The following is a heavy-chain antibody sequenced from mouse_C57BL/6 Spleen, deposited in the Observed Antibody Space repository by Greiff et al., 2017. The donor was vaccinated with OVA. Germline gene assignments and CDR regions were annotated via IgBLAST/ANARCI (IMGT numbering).Heavy chain of an antibody. CDR1: GYTFTSYW. CDR2: IDPSDSYT. CDR3: ARNYSNYVAY. J-gene: IGHJ3*01. Sequence: QVQLQQPGAELVRPGTSVKLSCKASGYTFTSYWMHWVKQRPGQGLEWIGVIDPSDSYTNYNQKFKGKATLTVDTSSSTAYMQLSSLTSEDSAVYYCARNYSNYVAYWGQGTLVTVSA. V-gene: IGHV1-59*01. D-gene: IGHD2-5*01.